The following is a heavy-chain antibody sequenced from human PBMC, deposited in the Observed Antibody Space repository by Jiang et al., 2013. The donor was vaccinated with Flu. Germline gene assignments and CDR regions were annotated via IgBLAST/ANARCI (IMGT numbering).Heavy chain of an antibody. CDR1: GYTFTSYY. CDR3: ARDLAGSGSYYNAPFDY. J-gene: IGHJ4*02. D-gene: IGHD3-10*01. CDR2: INPSGGST. V-gene: IGHV1-46*01. Sequence: QLVESGAEVKKPGASVKVSCKASGYTFTSYYMHWVRQAPGQGLEWMGIINPSGGSTSYAQKFQGRVTMTRDTSTSTVYMELSSLRSEDTAVYYCARDLAGSGSYYNAPFDYWGQGTLVTVSS.